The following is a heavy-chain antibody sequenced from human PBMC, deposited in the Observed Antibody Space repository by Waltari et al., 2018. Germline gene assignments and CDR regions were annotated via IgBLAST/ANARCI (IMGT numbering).Heavy chain of an antibody. V-gene: IGHV4-38-2*01. CDR1: GYSISSGYY. CDR2: IYHSGST. D-gene: IGHD2-8*01. J-gene: IGHJ3*02. CDR3: GRHKASGSMYAAFDI. Sequence: QVQLQESGPGLVKPSETLSLTCAVSGYSISSGYYWGWIRQPPGKGLAWIGSIYHSGSTYYNPTLKSRVTISVDTSKNQFSLNLNAVAAGDTAVYYCGRHKASGSMYAAFDIWGQGTMVTVSS.